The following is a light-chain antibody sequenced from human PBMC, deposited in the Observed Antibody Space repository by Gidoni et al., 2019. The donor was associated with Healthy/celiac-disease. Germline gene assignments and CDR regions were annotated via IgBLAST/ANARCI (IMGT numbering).Light chain of an antibody. CDR3: SSYTSSSTFYV. CDR2: DVS. Sequence: SALTQPASVPGSPRPAITISCTGTSSDVGGYNYVSWYRKHPGKAPKLMIYDVSNRPSGVSNRFSGSKSGNTASLTISGLQAEDEADYYCSSYTSSSTFYVFGTGTKFTVL. CDR1: SSDVGGYNY. V-gene: IGLV2-14*01. J-gene: IGLJ1*01.